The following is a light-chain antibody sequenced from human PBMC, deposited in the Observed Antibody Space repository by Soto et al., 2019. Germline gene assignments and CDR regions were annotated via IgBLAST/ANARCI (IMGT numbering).Light chain of an antibody. Sequence: QSVLTQPASVSGSPGQSITISCTGTSSDIGNYNYVSWYQQHPGRAPKLMISEVTNRPSGVSNRFSGSKSGNTASLTISGLQAEDEGDYYCSSYASISTLVVFGGGTMLTVL. CDR1: SSDIGNYNY. CDR2: EVT. V-gene: IGLV2-14*01. CDR3: SSYASISTLVV. J-gene: IGLJ2*01.